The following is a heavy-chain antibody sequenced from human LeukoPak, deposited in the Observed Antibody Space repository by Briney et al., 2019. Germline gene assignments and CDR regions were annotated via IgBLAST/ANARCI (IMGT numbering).Heavy chain of an antibody. CDR1: GFTFSSNA. CDR3: AKGGVAYYDSSGPDY. V-gene: IGHV3-23*01. CDR2: ISGSGGST. D-gene: IGHD3-22*01. J-gene: IGHJ4*02. Sequence: PGGSLRLSCAASGFTFSSNAMSWVRQAPRKGLEWVSAISGSGGSTYYADSVKGRFTISRDNSKNTLYLQMNSLRAEDTAVYYCAKGGVAYYDSSGPDYWGQGTLVTVSS.